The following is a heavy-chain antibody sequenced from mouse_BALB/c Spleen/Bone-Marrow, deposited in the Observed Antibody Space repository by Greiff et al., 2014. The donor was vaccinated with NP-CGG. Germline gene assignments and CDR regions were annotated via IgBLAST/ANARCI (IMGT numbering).Heavy chain of an antibody. CDR1: GYTFTNYY. D-gene: IGHD2-3*01. CDR2: VYPVNVHA. V-gene: IGHV1S56*01. CDR3: ARWLLPYYAMDY. J-gene: IGHJ4*01. Sequence: QVQLQQSGPELVKPGASVRISCKASGYTFTNYYIHWVKQRPGQGLEWIGWVYPVNVHANFNEKFRGKATLTADKSSSTAYMQLSILTSEDSAVYFCARWLLPYYAMDYWGQGTSVTVSS.